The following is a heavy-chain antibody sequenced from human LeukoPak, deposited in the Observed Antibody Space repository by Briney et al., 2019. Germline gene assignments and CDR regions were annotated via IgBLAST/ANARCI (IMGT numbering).Heavy chain of an antibody. D-gene: IGHD3-22*01. CDR1: GGSISSYY. V-gene: IGHV4-59*01. CDR2: IYYSGST. J-gene: IGHJ4*02. CDR3: ARVKELPYYYDSSGLYFDY. Sequence: ETLSLTCTVSGGSISSYYWSWIRQPPGKGLEWIGYIYYSGSTNYNPSLKSRVTISVDTSKNQFSLKLSSVTAADTAVYYCARVKELPYYYDSSGLYFDYWGQGTLVTVSS.